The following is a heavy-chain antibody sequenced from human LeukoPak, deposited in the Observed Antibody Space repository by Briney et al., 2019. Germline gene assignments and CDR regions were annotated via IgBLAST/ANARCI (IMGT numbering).Heavy chain of an antibody. CDR2: INERGSAP. V-gene: IGHV3-7*01. CDR3: PRDREGYPW. D-gene: IGHD5-18*01. J-gene: IGHJ4*02. CDR1: GFTFSKSW. Sequence: GGSLRLSCEASGFTFSKSWMSWVRQAPGMGLEWVANINERGSAPYYVDSVKGRFTISRDNAKNSLYLQMNSLRVEDTGVYFCPRDREGYPWWGQGTLVTVSS.